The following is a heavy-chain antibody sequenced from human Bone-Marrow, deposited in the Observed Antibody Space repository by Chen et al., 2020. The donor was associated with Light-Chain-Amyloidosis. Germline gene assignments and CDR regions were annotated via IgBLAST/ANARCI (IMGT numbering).Heavy chain of an antibody. CDR3: TRKGGYFDF. CDR1: GFNFSSFG. Sequence: EVQLVESGGGLVQPGGSLRLSCATAGFNFSSFGMSWVRQAPGKGLGWVSTVSGSTVSTYYAGAVKGRFIISRDNSKSTLYLQMNSLRAGDAAGYFCTRKGGYFDFWGQGSLVTVSS. D-gene: IGHD3-10*01. J-gene: IGHJ4*02. V-gene: IGHV3-23*04. CDR2: VSGSTVST.